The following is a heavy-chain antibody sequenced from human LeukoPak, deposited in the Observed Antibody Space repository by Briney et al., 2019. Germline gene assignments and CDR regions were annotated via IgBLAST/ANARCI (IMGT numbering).Heavy chain of an antibody. CDR3: AREGGPYRPLDY. V-gene: IGHV4-34*01. J-gene: IGHJ4*02. CDR2: VHLSGRT. CDR1: GGSFSGYY. Sequence: SETLSLTCAVYGGSFSGYYWRWIRQPPGEGLEWIGEVHLSGRTNYNPSLKSRVTMSVDMPENHISLKLTSVTAADTAVYSCAREGGPYRPLDYSGQGTLVTVSS.